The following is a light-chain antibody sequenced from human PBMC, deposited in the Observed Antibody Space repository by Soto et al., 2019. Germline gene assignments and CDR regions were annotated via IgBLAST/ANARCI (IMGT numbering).Light chain of an antibody. Sequence: DIVMTQSPDTLAVSLGERATINCKSSQSVLYSSNNKNYLAWYQQKPGQPPKLLVYWASTREFGVPDRFSGSGSGTDFTLTISSLQPEDVAVYYCQQYYNSGTFGQRTKVEIK. CDR2: WAS. J-gene: IGKJ1*01. CDR1: QSVLYSSNNKNY. CDR3: QQYYNSGT. V-gene: IGKV4-1*01.